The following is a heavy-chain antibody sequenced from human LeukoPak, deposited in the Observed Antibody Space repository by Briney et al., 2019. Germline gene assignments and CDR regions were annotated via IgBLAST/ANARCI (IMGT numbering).Heavy chain of an antibody. V-gene: IGHV3-48*03. Sequence: GGSLRLSCAASGFTFSSYEMNWVRQAPGKGLEWVSYISGSGSTIYYADSVKGRFTISRDNAKNPLYLQMNSLRAEDTAVYYCARAYGDYDFAYWGQGTLVTVSS. CDR3: ARAYGDYDFAY. D-gene: IGHD4-17*01. J-gene: IGHJ4*02. CDR1: GFTFSSYE. CDR2: ISGSGSTI.